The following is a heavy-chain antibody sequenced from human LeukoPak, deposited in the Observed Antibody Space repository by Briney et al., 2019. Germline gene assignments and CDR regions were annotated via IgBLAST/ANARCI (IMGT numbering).Heavy chain of an antibody. CDR1: GDSVSSNSAA. V-gene: IGHV6-1*01. Sequence: SQTLSLTCAISGDSVSSNSAAWSWIRQSPSRGLEWLGRTYYRSKWYNDYAVSVKSRITINPDTSKNQFSLQLNSVTPEDTAVYYCARDRPEDTAMLDPWGQGTLVTVFS. D-gene: IGHD5-18*01. CDR3: ARDRPEDTAMLDP. CDR2: TYYRSKWYN. J-gene: IGHJ5*02.